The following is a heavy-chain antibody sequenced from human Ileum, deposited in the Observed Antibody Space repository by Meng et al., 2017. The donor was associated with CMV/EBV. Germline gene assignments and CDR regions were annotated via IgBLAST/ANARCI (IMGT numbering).Heavy chain of an antibody. D-gene: IGHD6-6*01. CDR1: GDSISSGHYS. CDR3: ARVWGIAVRPLDY. Sequence: QVQLQESGPGLGKPSQPLSLTGTVSGDSISSGHYSWSWIRQTPGKGLEWIGHIHDSGSTYYNPSLQSRVTISVDTSKNQFSLKLSSVTAADTAVYYCARVWGIAVRPLDYWGQGTLVTVSS. V-gene: IGHV4-30-4*01. CDR2: IHDSGST. J-gene: IGHJ4*02.